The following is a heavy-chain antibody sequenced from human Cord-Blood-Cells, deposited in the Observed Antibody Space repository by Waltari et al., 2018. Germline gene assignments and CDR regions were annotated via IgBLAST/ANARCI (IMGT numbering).Heavy chain of an antibody. CDR1: GFTFSRYS. CDR2: ISSSSSTI. J-gene: IGHJ4*02. Sequence: EVQLVESGGGLVQPGGSLRLSCAASGFTFSRYSMNWVRQAPGKGLEWVSYISSSSSTIYYADSVKGRFTISRDNAKNSLYLQMNSLRDEDTAVYYCASQHRAHSGSYYFDYWGQGTLVTVSS. V-gene: IGHV3-48*02. CDR3: ASQHRAHSGSYYFDY. D-gene: IGHD1-26*01.